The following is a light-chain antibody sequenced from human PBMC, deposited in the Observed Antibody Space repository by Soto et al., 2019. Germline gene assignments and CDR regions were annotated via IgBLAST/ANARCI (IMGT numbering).Light chain of an antibody. Sequence: DIQMTQSPSTLSPSVEDRVSITCRVRLSISNWLAWAQQKPGKAHNLLIYKESILESGVPSRFSGSESGTESAHTISSLQPYDFANYYCQQYNSYPLTVGGGTKEGIK. CDR1: LSISNW. J-gene: IGKJ4*01. CDR3: QQYNSYPLT. CDR2: KES. V-gene: IGKV1-5*03.